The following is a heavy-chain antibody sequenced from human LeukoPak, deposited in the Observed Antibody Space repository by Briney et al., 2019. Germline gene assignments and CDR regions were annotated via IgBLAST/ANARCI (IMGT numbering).Heavy chain of an antibody. CDR3: ARPYCSSTSCYDWDDY. D-gene: IGHD2-2*01. CDR2: INHSGST. J-gene: IGHJ4*02. Sequence: PSETLPLTCAVYGGSFSGYYWSWIRQPPGKGLEWIGEINHSGSTNYNPSLKSRVTISVDTSKNQFSLKLSSVTAADTAVYYCARPYCSSTSCYDWDDYWGQGTLVTVSS. CDR1: GGSFSGYY. V-gene: IGHV4-34*01.